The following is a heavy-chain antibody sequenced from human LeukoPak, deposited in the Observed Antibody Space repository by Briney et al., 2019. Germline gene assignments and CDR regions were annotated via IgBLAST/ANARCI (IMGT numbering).Heavy chain of an antibody. Sequence: SETLSLTCTVSGGSISSYSWSWIRQPPGKGLEWIGYIYYSGSTNYNPSLKSRVTISVDTSKNQFSLKLSSVTAADTAVYYCASAYYDILGGHFDYWGQGTLVTVSS. CDR1: GGSISSYS. V-gene: IGHV4-59*12. CDR2: IYYSGST. D-gene: IGHD3-9*01. J-gene: IGHJ4*02. CDR3: ASAYYDILGGHFDY.